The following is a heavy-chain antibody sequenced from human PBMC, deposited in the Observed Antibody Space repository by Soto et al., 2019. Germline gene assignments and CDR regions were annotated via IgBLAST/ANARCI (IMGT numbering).Heavy chain of an antibody. CDR2: SSGTGGRS. CDR1: GFALSTYA. Sequence: PGGPLRLSCAAAGFALSTYAMTWVRQGPGKGLGWVSVSSGTGGRSYYAASVKGRFTISRDNSKNTPILQLDGLRAGDPAVYYFAKVTKRAAAGRYEYYKYGMDVWGQGTTVTVSS. J-gene: IGHJ6*02. D-gene: IGHD6-13*01. CDR3: AKVTKRAAAGRYEYYKYGMDV. V-gene: IGHV3-23*01.